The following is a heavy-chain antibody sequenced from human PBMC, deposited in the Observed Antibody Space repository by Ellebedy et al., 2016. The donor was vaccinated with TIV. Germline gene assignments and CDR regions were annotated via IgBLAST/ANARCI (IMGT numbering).Heavy chain of an antibody. CDR1: GFTFTSYA. Sequence: PGGSLRLSCAGSGFTFTSYAMHWVRQAPGEGLEWVAAVSYDGSYIYYADSVKGRFTISRDISKNTLDLQMSSLRAEDTAVYYCARAMVEVTLDYWGQGTLVTVSS. V-gene: IGHV3-30-3*01. D-gene: IGHD2-21*02. J-gene: IGHJ4*02. CDR2: VSYDGSYI. CDR3: ARAMVEVTLDY.